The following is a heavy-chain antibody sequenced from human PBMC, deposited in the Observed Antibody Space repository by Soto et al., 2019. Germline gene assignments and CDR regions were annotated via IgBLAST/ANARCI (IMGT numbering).Heavy chain of an antibody. CDR1: GFNFSSHA. Sequence: EVQLVESGGGLVQPGGSLRLPCSASGFNFSSHAMHWVRQAPGKGLEYVSGVSNSGRSTNYADSVKGRFTISRDNSKNTLYLQMSSLRPDDTAVYYCVKDSSGSWFSDFDSWGQGTLVTVSS. V-gene: IGHV3-64D*08. D-gene: IGHD3-10*01. CDR2: VSNSGRST. CDR3: VKDSSGSWFSDFDS. J-gene: IGHJ4*02.